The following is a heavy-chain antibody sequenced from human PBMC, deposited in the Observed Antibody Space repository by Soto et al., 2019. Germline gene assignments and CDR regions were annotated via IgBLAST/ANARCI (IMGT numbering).Heavy chain of an antibody. Sequence: QVQLVQSGAEVKKPGSSVKVSCKASGGTFSSYAISWVRQAPGQGLEWMGGIIPIFGTANYAQKFQGRVTITADESTSIGYMELSSLRSEDTAVYYCVRGIVVVVAADDPNHYYYGMDVWGQGTTVTVSS. V-gene: IGHV1-69*19. CDR1: GGTFSSYA. CDR2: IIPIFGTA. J-gene: IGHJ6*02. D-gene: IGHD2-15*01. CDR3: VRGIVVVVAADDPNHYYYGMDV.